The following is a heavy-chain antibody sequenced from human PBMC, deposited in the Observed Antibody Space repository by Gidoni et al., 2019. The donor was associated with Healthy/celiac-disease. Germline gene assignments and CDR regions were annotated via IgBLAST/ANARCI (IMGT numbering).Heavy chain of an antibody. D-gene: IGHD4-17*01. Sequence: EVKLVESGGGLVKPGESLTLPCAASGLTFSSYSMTRVRQAPGKGLEWVSSISRSSSYIYYADSVKGRFTSSRDNAKNSLYLQMNSLRAEDTAVYYCARDLDYGDYPPQDFQHWGQGTLVTVSS. CDR1: GLTFSSYS. CDR2: ISRSSSYI. V-gene: IGHV3-21*01. CDR3: ARDLDYGDYPPQDFQH. J-gene: IGHJ1*01.